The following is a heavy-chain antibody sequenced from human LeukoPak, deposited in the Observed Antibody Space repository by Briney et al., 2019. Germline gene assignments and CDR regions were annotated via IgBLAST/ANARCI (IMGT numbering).Heavy chain of an antibody. J-gene: IGHJ4*02. V-gene: IGHV3-64*05. CDR2: INTNGANT. Sequence: GGPLRLSCSASGFTFKSYAMHWVRQAPGKGLESVSSINTNGANTYYAGSVKGRFTISRDNSRNTVYVQMNSLTPEDTAVYYCVKGLDYSSSQMDSWGQGTLVTVSS. CDR3: VKGLDYSSSQMDS. CDR1: GFTFKSYA. D-gene: IGHD6-6*01.